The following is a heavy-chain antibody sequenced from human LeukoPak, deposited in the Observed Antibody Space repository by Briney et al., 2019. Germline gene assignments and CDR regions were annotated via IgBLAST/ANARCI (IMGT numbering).Heavy chain of an antibody. V-gene: IGHV3-23*01. Sequence: PGGSLRLSCAASGFKFRTYAMTWVRQAPGKGLEWVSGVSGSGDSTYYADSVKGRFTISRDSSKNTLYLQMDSLRAEDTAVYYCAKATSYNWKKGGFFEYWGQGTLVTVSS. CDR1: GFKFRTYA. CDR3: AKATSYNWKKGGFFEY. CDR2: VSGSGDST. J-gene: IGHJ4*02. D-gene: IGHD1-20*01.